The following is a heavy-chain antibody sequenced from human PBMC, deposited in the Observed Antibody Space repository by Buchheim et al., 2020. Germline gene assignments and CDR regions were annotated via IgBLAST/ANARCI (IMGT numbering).Heavy chain of an antibody. D-gene: IGHD4-11*01. CDR2: ISYDGSNK. V-gene: IGHV3-30-3*01. CDR3: ASKREGHDDYTLGY. Sequence: QVQLVESGGGVVQPGRSLRLSCAASGFTFSSYAMHWVRQAPGKGLEWVAIISYDGSNKYYADSVKGRFTISRDNSKNTRYLQMNSLRAEDTAVYYCASKREGHDDYTLGYWGQGTL. CDR1: GFTFSSYA. J-gene: IGHJ4*02.